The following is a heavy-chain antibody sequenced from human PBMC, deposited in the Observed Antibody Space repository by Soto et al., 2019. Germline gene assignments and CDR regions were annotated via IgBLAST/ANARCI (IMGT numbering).Heavy chain of an antibody. D-gene: IGHD2-15*01. CDR1: GFSLSSSGVG. J-gene: IGHJ4*02. V-gene: IGHV2-5*02. CDR2: IYWDDDK. Sequence: QITLKESGPTLVKPTQTLTLTCTFSGFSLSSSGVGVGWIRQPPGKALEWLTFIYWDDDKRYSPSLKSRLTITTDTSKYQVVLTLTNMDPVDTATYYCARLVVAGITYCFDSWGQGTLVTVSS. CDR3: ARLVVAGITYCFDS.